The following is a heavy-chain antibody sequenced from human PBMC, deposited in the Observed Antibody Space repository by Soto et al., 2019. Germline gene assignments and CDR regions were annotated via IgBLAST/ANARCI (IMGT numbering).Heavy chain of an antibody. J-gene: IGHJ6*02. CDR2: ISGSGGST. V-gene: IGHV3-23*01. D-gene: IGHD3-16*01. Sequence: PGGSLRLSCAASGFTFSSYAMSWVRQAPGKGLEWVSAISGSGGSTYYAYAVKGRFTISRDNSKNTLYLQLNSLRPEDTAVYYCAKGGRELWGFSYYCSYGMDVWGQGTTVTVSS. CDR3: AKGGRELWGFSYYCSYGMDV. CDR1: GFTFSSYA.